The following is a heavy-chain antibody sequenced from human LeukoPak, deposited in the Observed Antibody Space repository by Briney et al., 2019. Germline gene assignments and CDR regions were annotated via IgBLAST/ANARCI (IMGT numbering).Heavy chain of an antibody. J-gene: IGHJ5*02. CDR1: GYSFPTSW. V-gene: IGHV5-51*01. Sequence: ESLKISCKGSGYSFPTSWMGWVRQMPGKGLEGMGIIYPGDSGTEYSPSFQGQVTISVDTSINTVYLQLSSLRASDTAMYYCARVYEDCTSTTCYHGWFDPWGQGTLVTVSS. CDR3: ARVYEDCTSTTCYHGWFDP. CDR2: IYPGDSGT. D-gene: IGHD2/OR15-2a*01.